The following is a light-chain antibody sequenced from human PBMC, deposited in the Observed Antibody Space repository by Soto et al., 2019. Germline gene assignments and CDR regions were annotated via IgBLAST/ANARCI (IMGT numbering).Light chain of an antibody. V-gene: IGKV3-15*01. CDR3: QQYNNWPRT. CDR1: QSITTN. CDR2: GAS. Sequence: DIVMTQSPATLSVSPGERVTFSCRASQSITTNLAWYQQRPGQAPRLLIYGASTRATGIPARVSGSGSGTEFTLTISSLQSEDFAVYYCQQYNNWPRTFGQGTKVDIK. J-gene: IGKJ1*01.